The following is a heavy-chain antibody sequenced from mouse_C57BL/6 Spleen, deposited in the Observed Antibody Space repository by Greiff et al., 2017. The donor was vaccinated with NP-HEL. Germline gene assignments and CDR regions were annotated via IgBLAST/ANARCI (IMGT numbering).Heavy chain of an antibody. CDR3: AREGNWDLYYYAMDY. D-gene: IGHD4-1*01. CDR1: GFTFSDYG. CDR2: ISSGSSTI. V-gene: IGHV5-17*01. Sequence: EVKVVESGGGLVKPGGSLKLSCAASGFTFSDYGMHWVRQAPEKGLEWVAYISSGSSTIYYADTVKGRFTISRDNAKNTLFLQMTSLRSEDTAMYYCAREGNWDLYYYAMDYWGQGTSVTVSS. J-gene: IGHJ4*01.